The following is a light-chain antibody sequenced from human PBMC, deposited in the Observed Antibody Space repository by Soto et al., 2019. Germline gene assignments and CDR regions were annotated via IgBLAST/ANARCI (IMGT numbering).Light chain of an antibody. CDR2: AAS. V-gene: IGKV1-8*01. CDR1: QGISSY. J-gene: IGKJ4*01. CDR3: QQYYSYPLT. Sequence: STGDRVTITCRASQGISSYLAWYQQKPGKAPKLLIYAASTLQSGVPSRFSGSGSGTDFTLTISCLQSEDFATYYCQQYYSYPLTFGGGTKVDIK.